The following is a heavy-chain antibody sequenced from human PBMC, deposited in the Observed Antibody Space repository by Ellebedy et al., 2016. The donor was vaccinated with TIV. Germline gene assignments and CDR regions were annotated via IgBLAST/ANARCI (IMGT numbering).Heavy chain of an antibody. V-gene: IGHV4-39*01. J-gene: IGHJ5*02. CDR1: GGSISRSSYY. CDR2: IYYTGST. D-gene: IGHD3-10*01. Sequence: SETLSLTCTVSGGSISRSSYYWGWIRQPPGKGLEWIGSIYYTGSTDYNPSLKSRVAISADTSKNQFSLRLTSVTAADTAFYYCATWFGELLYVRWFDPWGQGTLVTVSS. CDR3: ATWFGELLYVRWFDP.